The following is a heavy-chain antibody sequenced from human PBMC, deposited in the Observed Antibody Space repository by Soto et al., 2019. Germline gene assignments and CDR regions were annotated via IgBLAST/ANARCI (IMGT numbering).Heavy chain of an antibody. J-gene: IGHJ6*02. D-gene: IGHD2-2*01. CDR1: GVTFSGSA. CDR3: ARDGLQYQLLLNRNGMDV. CDR2: IRSKANSYAT. V-gene: IGHV3-73*01. Sequence: PVGSLRLSCAASGVTFSGSAMHWVRQASGKGLEWVGRIRSKANSYATAYAASVKGRFTISRDDSKNTAYLQMNSLRAEDTAVYYCARDGLQYQLLLNRNGMDVWGQGTTVTVS.